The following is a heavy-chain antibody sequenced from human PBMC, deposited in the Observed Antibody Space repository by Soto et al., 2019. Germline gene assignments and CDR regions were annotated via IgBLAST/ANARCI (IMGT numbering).Heavy chain of an antibody. D-gene: IGHD3-10*01. Sequence: QVQLVESGGGVVQPGRSLRLSCAGSGFPFTSYGMHWVREGPDKGLEWVAVISYDGSDKYYADSVKGRFTISRDNSKNILYLQMNSLRPEDTALYYCVGGQYYFDYRGQGTLVIVSS. CDR2: ISYDGSDK. V-gene: IGHV3-30*03. CDR1: GFPFTSYG. CDR3: VGGQYYFDY. J-gene: IGHJ4*02.